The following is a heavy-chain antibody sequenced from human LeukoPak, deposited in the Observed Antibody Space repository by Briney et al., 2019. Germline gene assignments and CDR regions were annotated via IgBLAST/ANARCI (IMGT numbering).Heavy chain of an antibody. D-gene: IGHD2-2*02. J-gene: IGHJ6*02. Sequence: GGSLRLSCSASGFTFSSYAMEWVPQAPGMGLEYVSAISSNGGSTAYANSVKGRFTISRDNSKNTLYRQMGSLRAEDMAVYYCARGRYCSSTSCYTRWGYYYYGMDVWGQGTTVTVSS. V-gene: IGHV3-64*01. CDR3: ARGRYCSSTSCYTRWGYYYYGMDV. CDR1: GFTFSSYA. CDR2: ISSNGGST.